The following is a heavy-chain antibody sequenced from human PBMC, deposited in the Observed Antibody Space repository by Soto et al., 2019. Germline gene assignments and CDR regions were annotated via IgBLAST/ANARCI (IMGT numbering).Heavy chain of an antibody. V-gene: IGHV1-3*01. D-gene: IGHD2-21*02. CDR3: AMSIVVVTALDY. CDR2: INAGNGNT. CDR1: GYTFTSYA. J-gene: IGHJ4*02. Sequence: ASVKVSCKAYGYTFTSYAMHWVRQAPGQRLEWMGWINAGNGNTKYSQKFQGRVTITRDTSASTAYMELSSLRSEDTAVYYCAMSIVVVTALDYRGQGTLVTVSS.